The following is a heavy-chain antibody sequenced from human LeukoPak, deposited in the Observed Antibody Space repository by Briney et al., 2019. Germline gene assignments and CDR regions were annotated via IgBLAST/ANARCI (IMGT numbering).Heavy chain of an antibody. CDR3: ARHIPNSGSAFDL. CDR1: DDSISSFY. CDR2: IHSVGHS. Sequence: SETLSLTCTVSDDSISSFYWGWIRQPPGKGLEWISYIHSVGHSNYNPSLKRRVSMSIDTSKKQFSLKVTTVTATDTAVYYCARHIPNSGSAFDLWGRGTLVTVSS. V-gene: IGHV4-59*08. J-gene: IGHJ2*01. D-gene: IGHD3-10*01.